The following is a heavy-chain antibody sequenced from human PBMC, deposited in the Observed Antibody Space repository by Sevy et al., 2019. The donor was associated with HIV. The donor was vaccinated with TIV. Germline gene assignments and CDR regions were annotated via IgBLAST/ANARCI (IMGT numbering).Heavy chain of an antibody. Sequence: GSLRPSCAASGFTFSDHYMEWVRQAPGKGLEWVGRIRNKADSYTTEYAASVKGRFTISRDDSKNSLYLLMNSLKTEDTAVYYCATHAGIAAAGRVFDYWGQGTLVTVSS. CDR1: GFTFSDHY. V-gene: IGHV3-72*01. CDR3: ATHAGIAAAGRVFDY. CDR2: IRNKADSYTT. J-gene: IGHJ4*02. D-gene: IGHD6-13*01.